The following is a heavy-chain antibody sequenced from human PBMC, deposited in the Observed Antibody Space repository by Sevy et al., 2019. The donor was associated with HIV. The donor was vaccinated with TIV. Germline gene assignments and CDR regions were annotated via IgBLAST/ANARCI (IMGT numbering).Heavy chain of an antibody. CDR2: IKQDGSEK. CDR3: ARVLTRGSWRLNYYYYYGMDV. V-gene: IGHV3-7*01. J-gene: IGHJ6*02. D-gene: IGHD3-10*01. Sequence: GGSLRLSCAASGFTFSSYWMSWVRQAPGKGLEWVANIKQDGSEKYYVDSVKGRFTISRDNAKNSLYLQMNSLRAEDTAVYYCARVLTRGSWRLNYYYYYGMDVWGQGTTVTVSS. CDR1: GFTFSSYW.